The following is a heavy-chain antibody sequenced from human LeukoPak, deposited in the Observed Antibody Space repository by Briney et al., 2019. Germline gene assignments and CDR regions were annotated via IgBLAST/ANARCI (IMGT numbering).Heavy chain of an antibody. D-gene: IGHD4-17*01. Sequence: ASVKVSCKASGGTFSSYAISWVRQAPGQGLEWMGGIIPTFGTANYAQKFQGRVTITADTSTSTAYMELRSLRSDDTAVYYCANLRVNYYYMDVWGKGTTVTVSS. CDR3: ANLRVNYYYMDV. CDR1: GGTFSSYA. J-gene: IGHJ6*03. V-gene: IGHV1-69*06. CDR2: IIPTFGTA.